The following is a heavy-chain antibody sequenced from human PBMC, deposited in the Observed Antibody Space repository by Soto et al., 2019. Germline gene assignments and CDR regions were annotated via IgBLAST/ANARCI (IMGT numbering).Heavy chain of an antibody. CDR3: AREFSSYYYDSSGERYYYYGMDV. J-gene: IGHJ6*02. V-gene: IGHV1-18*01. CDR2: ISAYNGNT. Sequence: GASVKVSCKASGYTFTSYGISWVRQAPGQGLEWMGWISAYNGNTNYAQKLQGRVTMTTDTSTSTAYTELRSLRSDDTAVYYCAREFSSYYYDSSGERYYYYGMDVWGQGTTVTVSS. D-gene: IGHD3-22*01. CDR1: GYTFTSYG.